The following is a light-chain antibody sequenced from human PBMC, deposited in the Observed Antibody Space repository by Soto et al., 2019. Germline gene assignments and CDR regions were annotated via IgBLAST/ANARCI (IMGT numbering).Light chain of an antibody. CDR1: SSDVGGYNY. V-gene: IGLV2-14*01. CDR2: DVS. Sequence: QSVLTQPASVSGSPGQSITISCTGTSSDVGGYNYVSWYQQHPGKAPKLMIYDVSNRPSGVSNRFSGSKSGNTASLTISGLQAEDEADYYCGSYTRSNSLLFGGGTKLTVL. CDR3: GSYTRSNSLL. J-gene: IGLJ2*01.